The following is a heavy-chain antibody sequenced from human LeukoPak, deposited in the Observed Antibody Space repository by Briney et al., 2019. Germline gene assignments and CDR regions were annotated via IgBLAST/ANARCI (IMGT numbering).Heavy chain of an antibody. CDR1: GDSVSSFY. CDR3: ARLRYTGTSQYYFDS. CDR2: IYSKGTT. D-gene: IGHD1-26*01. V-gene: IGHV4-4*07. Sequence: SETLSLTCAVSGDSVSSFYWSWVRQSAGKGLEWIGRIYSKGTTKYNLSLKSRVTISLDQSENQFSLYLSSVTAADTAVYYCARLRYTGTSQYYFDSWGQGFLVTVSS. J-gene: IGHJ4*02.